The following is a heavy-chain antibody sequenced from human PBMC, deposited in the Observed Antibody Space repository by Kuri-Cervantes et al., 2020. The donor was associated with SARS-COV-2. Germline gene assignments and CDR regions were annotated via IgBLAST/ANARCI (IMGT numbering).Heavy chain of an antibody. D-gene: IGHD3-22*01. J-gene: IGHJ5*02. CDR3: ARSANSGYYDFWFDP. CDR2: INPNSGGT. CDR1: GYTFTGYY. V-gene: IGHV1-2*02. Sequence: ASVKVSCKASGYTFTGYYMHWVRQVPGQGLEWMGWINPNSGGTNYAQKFQGRVTMTRDTSISTAYMELSRLRSDDTAVYYCARSANSGYYDFWFDPWGQGDLVTVSS.